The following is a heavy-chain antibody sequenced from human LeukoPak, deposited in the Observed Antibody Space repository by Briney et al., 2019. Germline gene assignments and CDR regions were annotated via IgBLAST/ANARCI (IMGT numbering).Heavy chain of an antibody. J-gene: IGHJ3*02. CDR2: ISGDSGNI. Sequence: AGGSLRLSCAASGFTFSSYSMNWVRKAPGKGLELGSYISGDSGNIFYADSVKGRFTISRDNAKNSLYLQMNSLRDEDTAVFYCARDLQYAFDIWGQGTMVTVSS. CDR1: GFTFSSYS. CDR3: ARDLQYAFDI. V-gene: IGHV3-48*02.